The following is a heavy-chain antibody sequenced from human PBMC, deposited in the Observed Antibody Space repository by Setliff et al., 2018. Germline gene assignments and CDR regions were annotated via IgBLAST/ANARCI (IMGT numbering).Heavy chain of an antibody. CDR3: AREFVVISFVKNIHHHYGMDV. CDR2: IYTTGTT. J-gene: IGHJ6*02. Sequence: PSLTCTVSGGSLSSGSNYWGWFRQPAGKGLEWIGRIYTTGTTNYSPSLTGRVTISADTSKNQISLKLSSVSAADTAVYYCAREFVVISFVKNIHHHYGMDVWGQGTTVTVSS. CDR1: GGSLSSGSNY. V-gene: IGHV4-61*02. D-gene: IGHD2-21*01.